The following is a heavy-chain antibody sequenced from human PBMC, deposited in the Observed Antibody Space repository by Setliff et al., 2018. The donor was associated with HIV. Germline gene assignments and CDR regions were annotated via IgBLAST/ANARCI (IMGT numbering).Heavy chain of an antibody. Sequence: GEYLKISYRGSGYNFRNYWIAWVRQMPGKGREWMGIIYPDNSDARYGPSFQGQVTISVDKTMRTAYLQWSSLKASDTAIYYCARGSSSVNYCHYGLYVWGQGTTVTVSS. J-gene: IGHJ6*02. CDR2: IYPDNSDA. CDR3: ARGSSSVNYCHYGLYV. D-gene: IGHD3-10*01. CDR1: GYNFRNYW. V-gene: IGHV5-51*01.